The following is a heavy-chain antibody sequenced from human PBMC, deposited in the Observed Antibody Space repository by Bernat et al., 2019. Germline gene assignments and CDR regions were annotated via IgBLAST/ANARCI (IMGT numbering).Heavy chain of an antibody. Sequence: QVQLVESGGGVVQPGRSLRLSCAASGFTFSSYAMHWVRQAPGKGLEWVAVISYDGSNKYYADCVKGRFTISRDNSKNTLYLQMNSLRAEDTAVYYCARDKVDYVGFLNGMDVWGQGTTVTVSS. CDR2: ISYDGSNK. V-gene: IGHV3-30-3*01. D-gene: IGHD3-10*02. CDR1: GFTFSSYA. CDR3: ARDKVDYVGFLNGMDV. J-gene: IGHJ6*02.